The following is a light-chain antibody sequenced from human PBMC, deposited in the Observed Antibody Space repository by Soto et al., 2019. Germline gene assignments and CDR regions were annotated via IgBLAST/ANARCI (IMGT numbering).Light chain of an antibody. CDR2: DTF. CDR1: SGAVTSGRY. V-gene: IGLV7-46*01. J-gene: IGLJ2*01. Sequence: QAVVTQEPSLTVSPGGTVTLTCGSSSGAVTSGRYPYWFQQKPGQAPRTLIYDTFNKHSWTPARFSGSLLGGKAALTLSGAQPEDVAEYYCMLSDSGGLVFGGGTKLTVL. CDR3: MLSDSGGLV.